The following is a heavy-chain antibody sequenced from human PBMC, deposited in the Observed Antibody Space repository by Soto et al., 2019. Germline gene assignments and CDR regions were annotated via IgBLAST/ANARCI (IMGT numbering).Heavy chain of an antibody. CDR1: GGTFSSYV. J-gene: IGHJ4*02. CDR3: AGVFSDERSKYYFDY. V-gene: IGHV1-69*01. Sequence: QVQLVQSGAEVKKPGSSVKVSCKASGGTFSSYVISWVRQAPGQGLEWMGGIIPIFGTANYAQKFQGRVTITADESTGTAYMELSSLRSQDTAVYYCAGVFSDERSKYYFDYWGRVPLVTVSS. CDR2: IIPIFGTA. D-gene: IGHD1-26*01.